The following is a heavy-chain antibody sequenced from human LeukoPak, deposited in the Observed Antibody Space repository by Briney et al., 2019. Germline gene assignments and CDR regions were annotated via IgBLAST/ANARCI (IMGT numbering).Heavy chain of an antibody. CDR1: GFTFSSYW. CDR2: IKQDGSEK. V-gene: IGHV3-7*01. Sequence: GGSLRLSCAASGFTFSSYWMSWVRQAPGKGLEWVANIKQDGSEKYYVDSVKGRFTISRDNATNSLYLQMNSLRAEDTAVYYCAIKPYGSGRHIWGQGTMVTVSS. J-gene: IGHJ3*02. CDR3: AIKPYGSGRHI. D-gene: IGHD3-10*01.